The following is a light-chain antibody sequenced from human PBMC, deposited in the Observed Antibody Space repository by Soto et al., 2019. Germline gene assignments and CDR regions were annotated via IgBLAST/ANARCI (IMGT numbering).Light chain of an antibody. J-gene: IGKJ1*01. CDR3: QQYNTYSPWT. CDR2: KTS. Sequence: DIQMTQSPSTLSASVGDRVTITCRASQSVTTSLAWYQQKPGKGPTVLIYKTSTLQSGVPSRFSGSGFGTEFTLTISSLQPDDFATYYCQQYNTYSPWTFGQGTKVELK. V-gene: IGKV1-5*03. CDR1: QSVTTS.